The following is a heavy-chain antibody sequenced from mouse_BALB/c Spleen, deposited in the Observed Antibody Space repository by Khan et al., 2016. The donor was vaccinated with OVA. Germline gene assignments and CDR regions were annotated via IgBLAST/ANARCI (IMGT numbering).Heavy chain of an antibody. D-gene: IGHD2-1*01. CDR3: ARHGYYGNYGPYFDV. CDR2: IWSDGQT. Sequence: QVQLKESGPGLVAPSQSLSITCTISGFSLTSYGVHWVRQPPGKGLEWLVVIWSDGQTTYNSALKSRLSISKDNSKSQVFLKMNSPQTDDTAMYYCARHGYYGNYGPYFDVWGAGTTVTVSS. J-gene: IGHJ1*01. CDR1: GFSLTSYG. V-gene: IGHV2-6-1*01.